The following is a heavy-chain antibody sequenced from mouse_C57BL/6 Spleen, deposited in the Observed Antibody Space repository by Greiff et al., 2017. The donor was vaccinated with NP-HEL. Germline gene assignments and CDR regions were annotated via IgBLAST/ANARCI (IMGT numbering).Heavy chain of an antibody. D-gene: IGHD2-5*01. CDR3: ARSSPYYSNYYFDY. CDR2: INPSNGGT. CDR1: GYTFTSYW. Sequence: QVQLKESGTELVKPGASVKLSCKASGYTFTSYWMHWVKQRPGQGLEWIGNINPSNGGTNYNEKFKSKATLTVDKSSSTAYMQLSSLTSEDSAVYYCARSSPYYSNYYFDYWGQGTTLTVSS. V-gene: IGHV1-53*01. J-gene: IGHJ2*01.